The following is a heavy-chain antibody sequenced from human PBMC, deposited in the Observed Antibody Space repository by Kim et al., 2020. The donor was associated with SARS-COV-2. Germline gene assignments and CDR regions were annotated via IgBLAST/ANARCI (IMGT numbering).Heavy chain of an antibody. D-gene: IGHD6-13*01. V-gene: IGHV3-9*01. Sequence: GYADSVKGRFTISRDNAKNSLYLQMNSLRAEDTAFYFCAKDIAPFHSGSDYWGQGTLVTVSS. J-gene: IGHJ4*02. CDR3: AKDIAPFHSGSDY.